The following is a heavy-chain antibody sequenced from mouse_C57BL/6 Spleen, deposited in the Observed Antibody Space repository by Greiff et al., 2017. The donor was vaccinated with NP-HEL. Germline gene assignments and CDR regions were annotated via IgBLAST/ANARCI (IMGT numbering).Heavy chain of an antibody. V-gene: IGHV1-52*01. CDR1: GYTFTSYW. D-gene: IGHD1-1*01. Sequence: QVQLQQPGAELVRPGSSVKLSCKASGYTFTSYWMHWVKQRPIQGLEWIGNIDPSDSETHYNQKFKDKATLTVDKSSSTAYMQLSSLTSEDSAVYYCARGGGSSWRYFDVWGTGTTVTVSS. CDR3: ARGGGSSWRYFDV. J-gene: IGHJ1*03. CDR2: IDPSDSET.